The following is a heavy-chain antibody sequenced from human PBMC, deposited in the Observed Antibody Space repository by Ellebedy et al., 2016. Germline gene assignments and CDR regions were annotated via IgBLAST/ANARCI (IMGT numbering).Heavy chain of an antibody. V-gene: IGHV4-59*01. D-gene: IGHD6-13*01. CDR2: IYHSGYT. J-gene: IGHJ4*02. CDR1: GDSISRYF. Sequence: SETLSLTCTVSGDSISRYFWSWIRQPPGKGLEWIGYIYHSGYTNYNPSLKSRVSISVDTSKNQFSLKLSSVTAADTAVYYCARGGISAASDYWGQGTLVTVSS. CDR3: ARGGISAASDY.